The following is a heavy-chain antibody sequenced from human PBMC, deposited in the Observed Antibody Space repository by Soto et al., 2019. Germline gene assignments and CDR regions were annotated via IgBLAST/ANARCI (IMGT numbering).Heavy chain of an antibody. V-gene: IGHV3-23*01. J-gene: IGHJ4*02. CDR3: AKAATVVTLYYFDY. D-gene: IGHD4-17*01. CDR1: GFTFNNYG. Sequence: EVQLLESGGGLVQPGGSLRLSCAASGFTFNNYGMSWARQAPGKGLEWVSAITDSGGSTYYADSVKGRFTISRDNSKNTVYLQMNSLRAEDTAVYYCAKAATVVTLYYFDYWGQGTLVTVSS. CDR2: ITDSGGST.